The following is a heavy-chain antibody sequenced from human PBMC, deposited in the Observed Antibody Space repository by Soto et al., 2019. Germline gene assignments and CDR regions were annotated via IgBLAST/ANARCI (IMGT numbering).Heavy chain of an antibody. CDR1: GGSISSGGYY. J-gene: IGHJ6*02. CDR3: ARAHYGDYGYGMDV. CDR2: IYYSGST. V-gene: IGHV4-31*03. D-gene: IGHD4-17*01. Sequence: SETLSLTCTVSGGSISSGGYYWSWIRQRPGKGLEWIGYIYYSGSTYYNPSLKSRVTISVDTSKNQFSLKLSSVTAADTAVYYCARAHYGDYGYGMDVWGQGTTVTVSS.